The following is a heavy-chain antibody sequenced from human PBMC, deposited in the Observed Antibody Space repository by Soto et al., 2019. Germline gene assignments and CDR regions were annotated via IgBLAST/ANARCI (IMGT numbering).Heavy chain of an antibody. CDR3: ARGRYSSSSRVWFDP. V-gene: IGHV4-34*01. CDR2: INHSGST. Sequence: SETLSLTCAVYGGSFSGYYWSWIRQPPGKGLEWIGEINHSGSTNYNPSLKSRVTISVDTSKNQFSLKLSSVTAADTAVYYCARGRYSSSSRVWFDPWGQGTLVTVSS. CDR1: GGSFSGYY. D-gene: IGHD6-6*01. J-gene: IGHJ5*02.